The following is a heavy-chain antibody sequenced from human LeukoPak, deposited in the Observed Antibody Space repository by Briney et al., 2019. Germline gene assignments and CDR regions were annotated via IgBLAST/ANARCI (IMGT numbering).Heavy chain of an antibody. CDR2: IRFVGSNK. Sequence: PGGSLRLSCAAPGFTFSSYGMNWVRQAPGRGLGWVAFIRFVGSNKYYADSVKGRFTISRDNSKNTLYLKMNSLRAEDTAVYYCAKDPAGYSSGWNGGYYYMDVWGKGTTVTVSS. J-gene: IGHJ6*03. CDR3: AKDPAGYSSGWNGGYYYMDV. CDR1: GFTFSSYG. V-gene: IGHV3-30*02. D-gene: IGHD6-19*01.